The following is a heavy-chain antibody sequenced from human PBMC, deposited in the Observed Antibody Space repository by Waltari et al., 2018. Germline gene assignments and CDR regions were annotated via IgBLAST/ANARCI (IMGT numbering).Heavy chain of an antibody. V-gene: IGHV3-21*01. CDR3: ARAPKGYETPDAFDI. CDR2: ISSSSSYI. J-gene: IGHJ3*02. Sequence: EVQLVESGGGLVKPGGSLRLSCAAYGFTFSSYSMNWVRQAPGKGLEWVSSISSSSSYIYYADSVKGRFTISRDNAKNSLYLQMNSLRAEDTAVYYCARAPKGYETPDAFDIWGQGTMVTVSS. CDR1: GFTFSSYS. D-gene: IGHD5-12*01.